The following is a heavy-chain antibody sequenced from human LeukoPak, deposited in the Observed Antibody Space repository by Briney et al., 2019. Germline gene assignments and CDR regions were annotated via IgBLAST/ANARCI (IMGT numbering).Heavy chain of an antibody. CDR2: IYYSGST. CDR3: ARQSGYYDSSRRRVKTGFDY. CDR1: GGSISISSYY. D-gene: IGHD3-22*01. J-gene: IGHJ4*02. V-gene: IGHV4-61*05. Sequence: PSETLSLTCTVSGGSISISSYYWSWIRQPPGKGLEWIGYIYYSGSTNYNPSLKSRVTISVDTSKNQFSLKLSSVTAADTAVYYCARQSGYYDSSRRRVKTGFDYWGQGTLVTVSS.